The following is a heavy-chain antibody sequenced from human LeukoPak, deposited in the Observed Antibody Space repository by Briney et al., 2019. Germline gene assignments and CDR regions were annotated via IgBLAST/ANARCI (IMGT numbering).Heavy chain of an antibody. CDR3: AKELDVVVVAATQVYYYGMDV. Sequence: GGSLRLSCAASRFTFSSYAMSWVRQAPGKGLEWVSAISGSGGSTYYADSVKGRFTISRDNSKNTLYLQMNSLRAEDTAVYYCAKELDVVVVAATQVYYYGMDVWGQGTTVTVSS. CDR2: ISGSGGST. V-gene: IGHV3-23*01. D-gene: IGHD2-15*01. CDR1: RFTFSSYA. J-gene: IGHJ6*02.